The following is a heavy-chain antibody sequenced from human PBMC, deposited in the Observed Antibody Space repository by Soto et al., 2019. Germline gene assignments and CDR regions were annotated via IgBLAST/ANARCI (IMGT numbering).Heavy chain of an antibody. CDR3: ARDGRSDGFIQH. V-gene: IGHV4-31*03. D-gene: IGHD2-15*01. CDR2: IYYSGST. J-gene: IGHJ1*01. CDR1: GGSISSGGYY. Sequence: SETLSLTCTVSGGSISSGGYYWSWIRQHPGKGLEWIGYIYYSGSTYYNPSLKSRITISVDTSKNQFSLKLSSVTAADTAVYYCARDGRSDGFIQHWGQGTLVTVS.